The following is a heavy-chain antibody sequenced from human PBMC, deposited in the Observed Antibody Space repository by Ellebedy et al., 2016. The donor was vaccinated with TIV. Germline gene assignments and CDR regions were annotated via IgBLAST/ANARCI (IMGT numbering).Heavy chain of an antibody. J-gene: IGHJ4*02. V-gene: IGHV3-11*01. D-gene: IGHD3-3*01. CDR3: ARDSSTLLEWFYFDY. CDR1: GFTFSDYY. Sequence: GESLKISCAASGFTFSDYYMSWIRQAPGKGLEWVSYISSSGSTIYYADSVKGRFTISRDNAKNSLYLQMNSLRAEDTAVYYCARDSSTLLEWFYFDYWGQGTLVTVSS. CDR2: ISSSGSTI.